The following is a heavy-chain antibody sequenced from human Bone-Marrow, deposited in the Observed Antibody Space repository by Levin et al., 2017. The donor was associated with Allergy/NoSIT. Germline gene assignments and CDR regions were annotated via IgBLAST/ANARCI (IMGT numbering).Heavy chain of an antibody. J-gene: IGHJ3*02. CDR1: GYSFTSYW. CDR3: ARHDRYYDILTGYYSRSGSAFDI. CDR2: IDPGDSYT. D-gene: IGHD3-9*01. Sequence: AGESLKISCKGSGYSFTSYWISWVRQMPGKGLEWMGRIDPGDSYTNYSPSFQGHVTISADKSISTAYLQWSSLKASDTAMYYCARHDRYYDILTGYYSRSGSAFDIWGQGTMVTVSS. V-gene: IGHV5-10-1*01.